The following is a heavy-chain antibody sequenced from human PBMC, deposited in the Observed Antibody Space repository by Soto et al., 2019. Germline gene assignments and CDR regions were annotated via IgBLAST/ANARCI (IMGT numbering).Heavy chain of an antibody. J-gene: IGHJ6*02. D-gene: IGHD3-22*01. V-gene: IGHV3-74*01. CDR3: TRATDDSAGYDLFRPTAQTYAMDV. CDR1: GFTFSNYW. Sequence: EVQLVESGGGLVQPGGSLSLSCAASGFTFSNYWMEWVRQAPGKGLVWVSRINSDGSATDYADSVKGRFAVSRDNAKNTLYLQMNSLRAEDTAVYYCTRATDDSAGYDLFRPTAQTYAMDVWCQGTTVTVSS. CDR2: INSDGSAT.